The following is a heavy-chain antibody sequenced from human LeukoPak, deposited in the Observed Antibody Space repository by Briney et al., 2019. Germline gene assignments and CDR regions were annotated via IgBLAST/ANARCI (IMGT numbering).Heavy chain of an antibody. V-gene: IGHV3-23*01. J-gene: IGHJ4*02. Sequence: GGSLRLSCAASGFTFSSYAMSWVRQAPGKGLEWVSAISGSRGSTYYADSVKGRFTISRDDSKNTLYLQMNSLRAEDTAVYYCAKAEWYLLPNYWGQGTLVTVSS. CDR1: GFTFSSYA. D-gene: IGHD1-26*01. CDR3: AKAEWYLLPNY. CDR2: ISGSRGST.